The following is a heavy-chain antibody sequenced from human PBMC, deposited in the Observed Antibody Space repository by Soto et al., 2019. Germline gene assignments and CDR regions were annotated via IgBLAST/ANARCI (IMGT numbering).Heavy chain of an antibody. CDR1: GYTLTELS. J-gene: IGHJ4*02. Sequence: VASVKVSCKVSGYTLTELSMHWVRQAPGKGLEWMGGFDPEDGETIYAQKFQGRVTMTEDTSTDTAYMELSSLRSEDTAVYYCATRQGNYDHYYFDYWGQGTLVTVSS. CDR3: ATRQGNYDHYYFDY. D-gene: IGHD1-7*01. V-gene: IGHV1-24*01. CDR2: FDPEDGET.